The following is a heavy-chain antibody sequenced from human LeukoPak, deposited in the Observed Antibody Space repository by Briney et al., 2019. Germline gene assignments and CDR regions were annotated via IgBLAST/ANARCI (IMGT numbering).Heavy chain of an antibody. CDR1: GYSFTNYW. CDR3: ARSVKGYCSGGNCYSGMDV. CDR2: IYPGDSDT. J-gene: IGHJ6*02. Sequence: GESLKISCKGSGYSFTNYWIGWVRPMPGKGPEWMGIIYPGDSDTRYSTSFQGQVTISADKSISTAYLQWSSLKATDTAIYYCARSVKGYCSGGNCYSGMDVWGQGTTVTVSS. V-gene: IGHV5-51*01. D-gene: IGHD2-15*01.